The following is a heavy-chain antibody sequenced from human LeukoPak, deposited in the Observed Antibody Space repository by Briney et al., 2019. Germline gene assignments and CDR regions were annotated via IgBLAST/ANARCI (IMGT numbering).Heavy chain of an antibody. D-gene: IGHD3-10*01. CDR1: GYTFTGYY. CDR2: INPKSGGT. Sequence: RASVKVSCKASGYTFTGYYMHWVRQAPGQGLEWMGWINPKSGGTNYAQKFQGRVTMTRDTSISTAYMEMSRLRSDDTAVYYCARNLWFGESSDAFDMWGQGTMVTVSS. CDR3: ARNLWFGESSDAFDM. J-gene: IGHJ3*02. V-gene: IGHV1-2*02.